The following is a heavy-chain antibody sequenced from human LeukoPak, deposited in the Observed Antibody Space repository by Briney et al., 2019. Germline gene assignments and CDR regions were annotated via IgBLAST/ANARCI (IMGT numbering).Heavy chain of an antibody. CDR1: AFIFNDSA. CDR2: IRSKANSYAP. J-gene: IGHJ4*02. CDR3: TSPAHDFDFWSGYYSY. D-gene: IGHD3-3*01. V-gene: IGHV3-73*01. Sequence: GGSLKVSCAASAFIFNDSAVHWVRQAYGKGPEWIGQIRSKANSYAPAYAASVKGRFSISRDDSKNTAYLQMNSLKSEDTAVCYCTSPAHDFDFWSGYYSYWGQGTLVTVSS.